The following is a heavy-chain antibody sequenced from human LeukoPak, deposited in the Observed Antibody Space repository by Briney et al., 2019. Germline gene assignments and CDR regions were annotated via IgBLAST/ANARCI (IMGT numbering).Heavy chain of an antibody. CDR3: AKAYGDYVFDY. CDR1: GFTFSSYG. D-gene: IGHD4-17*01. CDR2: ISGSGGST. J-gene: IGHJ4*02. V-gene: IGHV3-23*01. Sequence: RPGGTLRLSCAASGFTFSSYGMSWVRQAPGKGLEWVSAISGSGGSTYYADSVKGRFTISRDNSKNTLYLRMNSLRAEDTAVYYCAKAYGDYVFDYWGQGTLVTVSS.